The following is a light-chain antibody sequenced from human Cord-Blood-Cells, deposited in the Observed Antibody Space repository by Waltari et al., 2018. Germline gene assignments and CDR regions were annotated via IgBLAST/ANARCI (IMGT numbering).Light chain of an antibody. CDR1: SSAVGGYNY. CDR2: EVS. V-gene: IGLV2-8*01. CDR3: SSYAGSNKV. Sequence: QSALTQPPSASGSPGQSVTISCTGTSSAVGGYNYVPWYQQPPGTAPKLMIYEVSRRPSGVPDRFSGSKCCSTASLTVSGLQDEDEADYYCSSYAGSNKVFGGGTKLTVL. J-gene: IGLJ2*01.